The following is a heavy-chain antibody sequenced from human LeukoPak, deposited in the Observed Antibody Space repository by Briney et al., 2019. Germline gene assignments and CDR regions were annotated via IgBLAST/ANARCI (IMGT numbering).Heavy chain of an antibody. CDR2: IYYSGST. D-gene: IGHD2-2*01. J-gene: IGHJ6*02. V-gene: IGHV4-59*01. CDR3: ARDTASTSWKYYGMDV. Sequence: KPSETLSLTCTVSGGSISSYYWSWIRQPPGKGLEWIGYIYYSGSTNYNPSLKSRVTISVDTSKNQFSLKLSSVTAADTAVYYCARDTASTSWKYYGMDVWGQGTTVTVSS. CDR1: GGSISSYY.